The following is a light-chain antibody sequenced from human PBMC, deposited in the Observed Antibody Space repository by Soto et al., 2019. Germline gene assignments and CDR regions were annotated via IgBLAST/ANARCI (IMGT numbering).Light chain of an antibody. V-gene: IGLV2-14*01. CDR3: ISNIRNSVV. J-gene: IGLJ2*01. CDR1: SSDIGDYEY. CDR2: DVT. Sequence: QSALTQPASVSGSPGQSIAISCTGSSSDIGDYEYVSWYQQRPGKAPKLMIYDVTNRPSGVSGRFSGSKSGNTASLTISGLQAEDEADYFCISNIRNSVVFGGGTKLTVL.